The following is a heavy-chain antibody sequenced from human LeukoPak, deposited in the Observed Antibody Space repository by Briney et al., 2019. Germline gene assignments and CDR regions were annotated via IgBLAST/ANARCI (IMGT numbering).Heavy chain of an antibody. V-gene: IGHV3-21*01. D-gene: IGHD4-11*01. CDR3: ARDLIRDYSNYSKENWFDP. J-gene: IGHJ5*02. CDR2: ITSSSSYI. CDR1: GFTFSSYS. Sequence: GGSLRLSCAASGFTFSSYSMNWVRQAPGKGLEWVSSITSSSSYIYYADSVKGRFTISRDNAKNSLYLQMNSLRAEDTAVYYCARDLIRDYSNYSKENWFDPWGQGTLVTASS.